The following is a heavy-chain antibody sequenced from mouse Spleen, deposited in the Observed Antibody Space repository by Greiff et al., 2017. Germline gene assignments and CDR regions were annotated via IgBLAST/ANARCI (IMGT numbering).Heavy chain of an antibody. CDR1: GFSLTSYG. V-gene: IGHV2-9*02. Sequence: QVQLQQSGPGLVAPSQSLSITCTVSGFSLTSYGVHWVRQPPGKGLEWLGVIWAGGSTNYNSALMSRLSISKDNSKSQVFLKMNSLQTDDTAMYYCARDGNWDKDFAYWGQGTLVTVSA. CDR3: ARDGNWDKDFAY. D-gene: IGHD4-1*01. CDR2: IWAGGST. J-gene: IGHJ3*01.